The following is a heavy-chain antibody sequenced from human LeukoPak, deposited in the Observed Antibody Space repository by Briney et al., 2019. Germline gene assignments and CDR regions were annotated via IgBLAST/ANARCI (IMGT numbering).Heavy chain of an antibody. CDR1: GYTFSNYG. V-gene: IGHV1-18*01. J-gene: IGHJ4*02. D-gene: IGHD1-26*01. CDR3: AREVLGVH. Sequence: ASVKVSCKTSGYTFSNYGVSWVRQAPGQGLEWMGWISAYNGNTNYAQKLQGRVTMTTDTSTSTAYMELRSLRSDDTAVYYCAREVLGVHWGQGTLVTVSS. CDR2: ISAYNGNT.